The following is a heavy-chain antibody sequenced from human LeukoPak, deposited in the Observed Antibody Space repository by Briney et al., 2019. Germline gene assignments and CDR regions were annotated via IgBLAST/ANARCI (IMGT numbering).Heavy chain of an antibody. Sequence: ASVKVSCKASGYTFTGYYMHWVRQAPGQGLEWMGRINPNSGGTNYAQKFQGRVTMTRGTSISTDYMELSRLRSDDTAVYYCARSVRGDYVWGSYRQGFDYWGQGTLVTVSS. D-gene: IGHD3-16*02. CDR3: ARSVRGDYVWGSYRQGFDY. J-gene: IGHJ4*02. CDR2: INPNSGGT. CDR1: GYTFTGYY. V-gene: IGHV1-2*06.